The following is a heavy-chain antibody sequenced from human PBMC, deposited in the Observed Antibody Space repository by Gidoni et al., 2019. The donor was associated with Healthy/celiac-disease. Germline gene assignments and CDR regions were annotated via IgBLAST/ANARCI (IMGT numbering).Heavy chain of an antibody. CDR2: IYYSGST. Sequence: QVQLQESGPGLVKPSETLSLTCTVSGGSISSYYWSWIRQPPGKGLEWIGYIYYSGSTNYNPSLKSRVTISVDTSKNQFSLKLSSVTAADTAVYYCASLYRGDYRDYWGQGTLVTVSS. CDR1: GGSISSYY. D-gene: IGHD4-17*01. CDR3: ASLYRGDYRDY. J-gene: IGHJ4*02. V-gene: IGHV4-59*01.